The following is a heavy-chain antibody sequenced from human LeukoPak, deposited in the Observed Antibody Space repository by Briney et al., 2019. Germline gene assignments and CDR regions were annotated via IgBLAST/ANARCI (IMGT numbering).Heavy chain of an antibody. Sequence: GGSLRLCWAACEFIFSCYWMSWGRKAPGGGVEWVVTVKGDGSETYDVDSVKGRLTISTDNAKNSLYLQMNSLRAEDTAVYYCARYRGLKHAFDVWGQGTMVTVSS. CDR3: ARYRGLKHAFDV. D-gene: IGHD4-23*01. J-gene: IGHJ3*01. CDR2: VKGDGSET. CDR1: EFIFSCYW. V-gene: IGHV3-7*01.